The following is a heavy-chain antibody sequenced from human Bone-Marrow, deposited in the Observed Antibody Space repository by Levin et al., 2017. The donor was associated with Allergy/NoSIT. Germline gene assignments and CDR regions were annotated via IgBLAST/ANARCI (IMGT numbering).Heavy chain of an antibody. CDR3: AKDGAGATHSFDS. Sequence: GGSLRLSCTASGFTFSQCPMHWVRQAPGKGLEWVALTSYDDNYKEYAGSVKGRFTISRDNSKNTLYLQMHSLAAEDTALYYCAKDGAGATHSFDSWGQGTLVTVSS. J-gene: IGHJ4*02. CDR1: GFTFSQCP. D-gene: IGHD6-25*01. V-gene: IGHV3-30*18. CDR2: TSYDDNYK.